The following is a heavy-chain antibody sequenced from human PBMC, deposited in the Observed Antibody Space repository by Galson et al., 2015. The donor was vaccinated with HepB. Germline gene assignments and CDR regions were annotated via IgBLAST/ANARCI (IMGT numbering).Heavy chain of an antibody. V-gene: IGHV3-23*01. CDR3: AKGYGLFDS. Sequence: SLRLSCAASGFAFDTHAMSWVREAPGRGLEWTSGISGNGDSTFYADSVKGRFTVSRENSNNMCYLQMNSLRAEDAGLYFCAKGYGLFDSWGQGILVTVSS. D-gene: IGHD5-18*01. CDR1: GFAFDTHA. CDR2: ISGNGDST. J-gene: IGHJ5*01.